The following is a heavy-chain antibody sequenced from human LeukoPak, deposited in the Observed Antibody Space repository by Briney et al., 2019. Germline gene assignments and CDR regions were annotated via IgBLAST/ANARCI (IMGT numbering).Heavy chain of an antibody. CDR2: IYYSGST. J-gene: IGHJ4*02. CDR3: ASSRSSSWSDYFDY. V-gene: IGHV4-59*08. CDR1: GGSISSYY. D-gene: IGHD6-13*01. Sequence: SETLSLTCTVSGGSISSYYWSWIRQPPGKGLEWIGYIYYSGSTNYNPSLESRVTISVDTSKNQFSLKLSSVTAADTAVYYCASSRSSSWSDYFDYWGQGTLVTVSS.